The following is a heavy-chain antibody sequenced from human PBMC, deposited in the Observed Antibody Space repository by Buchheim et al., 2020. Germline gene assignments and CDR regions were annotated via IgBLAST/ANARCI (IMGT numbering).Heavy chain of an antibody. Sequence: QVQLVESGGGLVKPGGSLRLSFAASGFTFSDYYMSWIRQAPGKGLEWVSYISSSGSTIYYADSVKGRFTHPRDNPKNPLDLQMNSLRAEDTAVYYCARGYEQIVGYYYYGMDVWGQGTT. CDR1: GFTFSDYY. V-gene: IGHV3-11*01. D-gene: IGHD6-6*01. CDR3: ARGYEQIVGYYYYGMDV. CDR2: ISSSGSTI. J-gene: IGHJ6*02.